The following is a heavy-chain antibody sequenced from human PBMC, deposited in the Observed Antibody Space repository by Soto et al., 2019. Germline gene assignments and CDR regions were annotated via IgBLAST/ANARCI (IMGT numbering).Heavy chain of an antibody. CDR1: GGSISSYY. CDR2: IYYSGIT. CDR3: ARGGGVYYFDY. Sequence: PSETLSLTCTVSGGSISSYYWSWFRQPPGKGLEWIGYIYYSGITDYNPSLKSRVTISVDTSKSQFSLKLSSVTAADTAVYYCARGGGVYYFDYWGQRTLVTVS. V-gene: IGHV4-59*01. D-gene: IGHD2-8*02. J-gene: IGHJ4*02.